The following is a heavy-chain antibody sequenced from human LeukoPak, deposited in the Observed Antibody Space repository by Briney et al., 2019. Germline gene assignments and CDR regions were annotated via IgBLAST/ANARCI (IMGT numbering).Heavy chain of an antibody. Sequence: SETLSLTCTVSGGSISSYYWSWIRQPLGEGLEWIGYIYTSGSTNYNPSLKSRVTISVDTSKNQFPLKLSSVTAADTAVYYCARLFPDSSGYYLYYYYYYMDVWGKGTTVTVSS. CDR1: GGSISSYY. J-gene: IGHJ6*03. CDR2: IYTSGST. CDR3: ARLFPDSSGYYLYYYYYYMDV. V-gene: IGHV4-4*09. D-gene: IGHD3-22*01.